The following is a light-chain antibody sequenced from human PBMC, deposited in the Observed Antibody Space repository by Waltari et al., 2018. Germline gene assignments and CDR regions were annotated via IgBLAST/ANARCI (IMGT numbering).Light chain of an antibody. CDR1: ETIRSN. J-gene: IGKJ2*01. CDR3: QQHNSFPVT. Sequence: EIVMTQSPATLSVSPGERATLSCRASETIRSNLAWYQQKLGQAPRLLVYGASTRATGIPARFSGSGSGPEFTLTISSLQPDDFATYYCQQHNSFPVTFGQGTKLEIK. V-gene: IGKV3-15*01. CDR2: GAS.